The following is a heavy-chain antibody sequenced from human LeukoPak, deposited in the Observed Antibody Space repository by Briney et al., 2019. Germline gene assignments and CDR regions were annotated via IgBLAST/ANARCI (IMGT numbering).Heavy chain of an antibody. CDR3: TRSPSLGGSYWGFDY. Sequence: PGGSLRLSCAASGFTFSSYWMHRVRQAPGKGLVWVSRLSPDGSSSIYADSVKGRFTVSRDNAKNTVYLQMNSLRADDTAVYYCTRSPSLGGSYWGFDYWGQGALVTVSS. CDR2: LSPDGSSS. V-gene: IGHV3-74*01. D-gene: IGHD1-26*01. J-gene: IGHJ4*02. CDR1: GFTFSSYW.